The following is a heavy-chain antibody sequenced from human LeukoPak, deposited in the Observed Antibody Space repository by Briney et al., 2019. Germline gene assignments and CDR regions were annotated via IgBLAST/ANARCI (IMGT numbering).Heavy chain of an antibody. J-gene: IGHJ3*02. D-gene: IGHD3-22*01. CDR2: MSHHRSNK. V-gene: IGHV3-30*04. CDR1: GFTFSNYA. CDR3: VRERDHYDSSRGGFDI. Sequence: GGSLRLSCAASGFTFSNYAIHWVRQSPGKGLEWVAVMSHHRSNKYYADSVVGRFTISRDNSKDTVSLQMNSLRVEDTALYYCVRERDHYDSSRGGFDIWGQGTMVTVSS.